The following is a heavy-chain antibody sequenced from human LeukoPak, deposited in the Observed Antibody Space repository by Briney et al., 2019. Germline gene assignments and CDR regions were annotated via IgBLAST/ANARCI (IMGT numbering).Heavy chain of an antibody. Sequence: NPSETLSLTCTVSGGSISSSSYYWGWIRQPPGKGLEWIVSIYYSGSTYYNPSLKSRVTISVDTSKNQFSLKLSSVTAADTAVYYCASNRWLQPFDYWGQGTLVTVSS. D-gene: IGHD5-24*01. CDR1: GGSISSSSYY. CDR2: IYYSGST. J-gene: IGHJ4*02. CDR3: ASNRWLQPFDY. V-gene: IGHV4-39*07.